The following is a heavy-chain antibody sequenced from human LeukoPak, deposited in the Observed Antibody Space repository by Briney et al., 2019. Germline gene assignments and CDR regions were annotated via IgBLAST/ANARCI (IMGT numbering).Heavy chain of an antibody. CDR2: INSDGSST. CDR3: SVSQTGSWQYFDF. D-gene: IGHD1-14*01. V-gene: IGHV3-74*01. CDR1: GVTSSSKY. Sequence: GGSLRLSCAASGVTSSSKYMHWLRQAPGKGLVWVSRINSDGSSTNYADSVKGRFTITRDNAKNMLYLYLNSLRAEDTAVYYCSVSQTGSWQYFDFWGQGTLVTVSS. J-gene: IGHJ4*02.